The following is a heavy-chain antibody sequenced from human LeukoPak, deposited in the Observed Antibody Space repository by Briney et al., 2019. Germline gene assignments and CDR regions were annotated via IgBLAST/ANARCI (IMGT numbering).Heavy chain of an antibody. D-gene: IGHD1-26*01. J-gene: IGHJ5*02. CDR2: IYYSGST. V-gene: IGHV4-39*01. CDR1: GGSISSSSYY. CDR3: ARGRDNWFDP. Sequence: SETLSLTCTVSGGSISSSSYYWGWIRQPPGKGLEWIGSIYYSGSTYYNPSLKSRVTISVDTSKNQFSLKLSSVTAADTAVYYCARGRDNWFDPWGQGTLVTVSS.